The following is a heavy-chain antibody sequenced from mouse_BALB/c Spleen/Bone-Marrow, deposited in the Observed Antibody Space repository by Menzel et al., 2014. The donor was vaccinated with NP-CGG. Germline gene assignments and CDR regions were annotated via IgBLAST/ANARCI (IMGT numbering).Heavy chain of an antibody. J-gene: IGHJ3*01. CDR1: GFTFSSYG. Sequence: DVKLVESGGGLVKPGGSLKLSCAAPGFTFSSYGMSWVRQTPEKRLEWVATISGGDTYTYYPDSVRGRFTISRDNAKNNLYLQMSSLRSEDTALYYCAAITTVAYWGRGTLVTVSA. D-gene: IGHD1-1*01. V-gene: IGHV5-9-2*01. CDR3: AAITTVAY. CDR2: ISGGDTYT.